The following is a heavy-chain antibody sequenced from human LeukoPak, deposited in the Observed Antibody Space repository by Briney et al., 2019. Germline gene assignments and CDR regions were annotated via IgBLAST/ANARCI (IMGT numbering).Heavy chain of an antibody. CDR1: GGSISSYY. Sequence: PSETLSLTCTVSGGSISSYYWSWIRQPPGKGLEWIGYIYYSGSTNCNPSLKSRVTISVDTSKNQFSLKLSSVTAADTAVYYCAGDLEDYYDRSPGAFDIWGQGTMVTVSS. J-gene: IGHJ3*02. D-gene: IGHD3-22*01. CDR3: AGDLEDYYDRSPGAFDI. V-gene: IGHV4-59*01. CDR2: IYYSGST.